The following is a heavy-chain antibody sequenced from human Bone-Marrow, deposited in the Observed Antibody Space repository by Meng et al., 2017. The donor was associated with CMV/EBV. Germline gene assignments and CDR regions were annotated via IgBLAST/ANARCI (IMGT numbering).Heavy chain of an antibody. D-gene: IGHD3-22*01. CDR2: SIPIFGTA. J-gene: IGHJ5*02. CDR1: GGTFSSYA. CDR3: SRSSGPTARFDP. V-gene: IGHV1-69*05. Sequence: AVKVSCKASGGTFSSYAISWVRQAPAQGLEWMGGSIPIFGTANYAQKFQGRVTITTDESTSTACMELSSVRSEDTAVYYCSRSSGPTARFDPWGQGTLVTVSS.